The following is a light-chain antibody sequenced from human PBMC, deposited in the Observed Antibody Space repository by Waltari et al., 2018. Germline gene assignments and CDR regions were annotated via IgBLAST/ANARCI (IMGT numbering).Light chain of an antibody. V-gene: IGKV1-39*01. Sequence: DIQMTQSPSSLSASVGDRVTITCRASQSISSYLNWSQQKPGKAPKRLIYVASSLESGVPSRFSGSGSGTDFTLTISSLQPEDFATYYCQQSYSTPWTFGQGTKVEIK. CDR3: QQSYSTPWT. J-gene: IGKJ1*01. CDR1: QSISSY. CDR2: VAS.